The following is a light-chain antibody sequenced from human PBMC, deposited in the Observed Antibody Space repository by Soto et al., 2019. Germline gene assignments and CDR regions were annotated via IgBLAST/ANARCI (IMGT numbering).Light chain of an antibody. CDR1: QSISSW. J-gene: IGKJ3*01. CDR2: KAS. Sequence: DIQMTQSPSTLSASVGDRVTITCRASQSISSWLAWYQQKPGKAPKLLIYKASSLESGVPSRFSGSGSGKEFTLTISSLQPDDFATYYCQQYNSYSPRFTFGPGTKVYIK. V-gene: IGKV1-5*03. CDR3: QQYNSYSPRFT.